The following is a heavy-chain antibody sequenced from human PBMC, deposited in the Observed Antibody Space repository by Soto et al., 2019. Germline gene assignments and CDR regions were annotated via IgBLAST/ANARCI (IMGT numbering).Heavy chain of an antibody. CDR3: AREKSAFDY. V-gene: IGHV3-30*04. CDR1: GFTFSTDV. CDR2: MPSDGKFK. J-gene: IGHJ4*02. Sequence: QVQLVESGGGVVQPGRSLRLSCAASGFTFSTDVMHWVLQAPGKGLEWVAVMPSDGKFKYYADSVKGRFTISRDNSKNTLYLQMNNLRTEDTAVYYCAREKSAFDYWGQGTLVTVSS.